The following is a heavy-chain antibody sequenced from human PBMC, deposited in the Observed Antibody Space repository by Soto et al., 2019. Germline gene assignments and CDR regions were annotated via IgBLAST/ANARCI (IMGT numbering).Heavy chain of an antibody. D-gene: IGHD3-3*01. Sequence: QVQLVQSGAEVKKPGSSVKVSCKASGGTFSSYAISWVRQAPGQGLEWMGGIIPIFGTANYAQKFQGRVTITADESTSTAYMELSSLRSEDTAVYYCARGARDYDFWSGHYFDYWGQGTLVTVSS. CDR1: GGTFSSYA. CDR3: ARGARDYDFWSGHYFDY. V-gene: IGHV1-69*01. J-gene: IGHJ4*02. CDR2: IIPIFGTA.